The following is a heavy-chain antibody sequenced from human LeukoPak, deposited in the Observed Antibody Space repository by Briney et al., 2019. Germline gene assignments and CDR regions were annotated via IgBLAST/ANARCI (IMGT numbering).Heavy chain of an antibody. V-gene: IGHV3-23*01. CDR3: ARGYFGYFDY. Sequence: GGSLRLSCAASGFTLINYGMSWVRQAPGKGLEWVSTISETVDDTYYADSVKGRFAISRDTSKHTVYLQLNSLRAADTALYYCARGYFGYFDYWAQGILVTVSS. CDR2: ISETVDDT. D-gene: IGHD3-22*01. J-gene: IGHJ4*02. CDR1: GFTLINYG.